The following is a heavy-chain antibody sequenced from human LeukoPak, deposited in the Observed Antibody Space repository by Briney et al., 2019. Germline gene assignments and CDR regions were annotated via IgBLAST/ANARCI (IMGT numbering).Heavy chain of an antibody. CDR1: GYTFTSYY. Sequence: ASVKVSCKASGYTFTSYYIHWVRQAPGQGLEWMGIIYPSGGGTSYAQKFQGRVTMTRDTSTSTLYMELSSLTSEDTAVYYCARAYSGYSIDLWGQGTLVTVSA. D-gene: IGHD3-22*01. V-gene: IGHV1-46*01. CDR3: ARAYSGYSIDL. CDR2: IYPSGGGT. J-gene: IGHJ5*02.